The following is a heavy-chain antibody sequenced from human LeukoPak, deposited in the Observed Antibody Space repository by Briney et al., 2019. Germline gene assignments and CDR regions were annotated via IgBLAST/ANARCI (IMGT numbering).Heavy chain of an antibody. CDR3: ASQRITSRFDP. CDR1: GGSISTSSYF. CDR2: IHYGGNT. J-gene: IGHJ5*02. V-gene: IGHV4-39*01. Sequence: SETLSLTCTVSGGSISTSSYFWGWIRQPPGKGLEWIGSIHYGGNTYYNPSLKSRVTISVDTSKNQFSLKLSSVTAADTAVYYCASQRITSRFDPWGQGTLVTVSS. D-gene: IGHD3-3*01.